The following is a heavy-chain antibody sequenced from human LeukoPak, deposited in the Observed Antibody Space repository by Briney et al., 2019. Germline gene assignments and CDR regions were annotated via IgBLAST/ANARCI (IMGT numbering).Heavy chain of an antibody. D-gene: IGHD2-2*01. CDR3: ARDYEDIVVVPAANYYYYYMDV. CDR2: ISSSSSTI. CDR1: GFTFSSYS. J-gene: IGHJ6*03. Sequence: GGSLRLSCAASGFTFSSYSMTWVRQAPGKGLEWVSYISSSSSTIYYADSVKGRFTISRDNAKNSLYLQMNSLRAEDTAVYYCARDYEDIVVVPAANYYYYYMDVWGKGTTVTVSS. V-gene: IGHV3-48*04.